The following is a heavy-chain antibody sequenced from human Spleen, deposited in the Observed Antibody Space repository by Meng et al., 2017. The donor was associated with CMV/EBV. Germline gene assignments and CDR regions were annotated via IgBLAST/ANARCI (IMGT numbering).Heavy chain of an antibody. V-gene: IGHV1-69*01. CDR1: GGRFRSYA. CDR3: ARSPTNSEYFQH. D-gene: IGHD5-24*01. Sequence: ASGGRFRSYAIHWLRQAPGPGLEWMGGVIPLFGTPDYAQSFQGRLTITADESTSTIFMELSSLRSEDTAFYYCARSPTNSEYFQHWGQGTLVTVSS. CDR2: VIPLFGTP. J-gene: IGHJ1*01.